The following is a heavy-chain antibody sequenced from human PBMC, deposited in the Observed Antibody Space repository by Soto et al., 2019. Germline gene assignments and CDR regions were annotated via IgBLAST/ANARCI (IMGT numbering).Heavy chain of an antibody. CDR3: ARDASYYSLWSGYYPSRNGMDV. Sequence: QVQVVESGGGVVQPGRSLRLSCAASGFTFSSFGMHWVRQAPGKGLEWVSLIWYDGSKKSYGDSVKGRFTISRDNSRKTVDWQMNSLRADDTAVYYCARDASYYSLWSGYYPSRNGMDVWGQGTTVTVSS. D-gene: IGHD3-3*01. CDR2: IWYDGSKK. V-gene: IGHV3-33*01. J-gene: IGHJ6*02. CDR1: GFTFSSFG.